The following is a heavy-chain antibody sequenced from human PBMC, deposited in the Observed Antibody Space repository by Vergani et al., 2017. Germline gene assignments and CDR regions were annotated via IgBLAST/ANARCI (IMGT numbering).Heavy chain of an antibody. D-gene: IGHD3-22*01. V-gene: IGHV1-69*12. Sequence: QVQLVQSGAEVKNPGSSVKVSCKASGGTFSSYAISWVRQAPGQGLGWMGGINPIFGTAKYAQKFQGRVTITADESTSTAYMELSSLRSEDTAMYYCARTALVYYYDSSGFFDYWGQGILVTVSS. CDR2: INPIFGTA. CDR3: ARTALVYYYDSSGFFDY. CDR1: GGTFSSYA. J-gene: IGHJ4*02.